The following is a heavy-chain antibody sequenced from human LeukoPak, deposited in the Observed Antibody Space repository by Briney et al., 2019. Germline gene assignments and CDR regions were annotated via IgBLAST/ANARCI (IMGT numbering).Heavy chain of an antibody. Sequence: SETLSLTCAVYGGSFSGYYWSWIRQPPGKGLEWIGEIKHSGSTNYNPSLKSRVTISVDTSKNQFSLRLSSVTAADTAVYYCARAAARDYYYDSSGYYDYWGQGTLVTVSS. CDR3: ARAAARDYYYDSSGYYDY. J-gene: IGHJ4*02. V-gene: IGHV4-34*01. D-gene: IGHD3-22*01. CDR2: IKHSGST. CDR1: GGSFSGYY.